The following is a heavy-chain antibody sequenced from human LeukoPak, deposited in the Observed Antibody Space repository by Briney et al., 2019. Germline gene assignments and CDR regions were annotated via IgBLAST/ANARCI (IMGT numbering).Heavy chain of an antibody. CDR1: GFTFSSHG. Sequence: GGSLRPSCAASGFTFSSHGMHWVRQAPGKGLEWVAVISFDGGNKYYAGSVKGRFTISRDNSKNTLYLQLNSLRAEDTAVYYCASTRSSDFDYWGQGTLVTVSS. CDR3: ASTRSSDFDY. D-gene: IGHD6-6*01. CDR2: ISFDGGNK. J-gene: IGHJ4*02. V-gene: IGHV3-30*03.